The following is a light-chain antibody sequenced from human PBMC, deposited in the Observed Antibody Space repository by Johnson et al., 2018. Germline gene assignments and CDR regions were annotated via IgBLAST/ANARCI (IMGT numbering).Light chain of an antibody. V-gene: IGLV1-51*01. Sequence: QSVLTQPPSVSAAPGQKVTISCSGSSSNIGNNYVSWYQQLPGTAPKLLIHDNNKRPSGIPDRFSGSNSGTSATLGITGLQTGDEADYYCGTWDSSLSAGNVFGTGTKVTVL. CDR3: GTWDSSLSAGNV. J-gene: IGLJ1*01. CDR1: SSNIGNNY. CDR2: DNN.